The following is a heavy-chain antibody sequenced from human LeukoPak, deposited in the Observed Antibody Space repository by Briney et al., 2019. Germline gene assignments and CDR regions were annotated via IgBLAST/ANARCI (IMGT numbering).Heavy chain of an antibody. Sequence: GGSLRLSCAASGFTFDDYGMSWVRQAPGKGLEWVSSISSSSSYIYYADSVKGRFTISRDNAKNSLYLQMNSLRAEDTAVYYCARDHPHPYCTNGVCHYYYYYYMDVWGKGTTVTVSS. CDR3: ARDHPHPYCTNGVCHYYYYYYMDV. CDR2: ISSSSSYI. CDR1: GFTFDDYG. D-gene: IGHD2-8*01. J-gene: IGHJ6*03. V-gene: IGHV3-21*01.